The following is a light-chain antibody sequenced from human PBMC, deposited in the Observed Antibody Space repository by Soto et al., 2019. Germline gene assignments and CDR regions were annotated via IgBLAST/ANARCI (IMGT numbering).Light chain of an antibody. CDR1: SSDVGAYNY. CDR3: SSYTANTTPV. Sequence: QSALAQPASVSGSPGQSITISCTGTSSDVGAYNYVSWYQHHPGKAPKLMIFDVSKRPSGISNRFSGSKSGNTASLTISGLQYEDEDDYFCSSYTANTTPVFGGGTKLTVL. J-gene: IGLJ2*01. CDR2: DVS. V-gene: IGLV2-14*03.